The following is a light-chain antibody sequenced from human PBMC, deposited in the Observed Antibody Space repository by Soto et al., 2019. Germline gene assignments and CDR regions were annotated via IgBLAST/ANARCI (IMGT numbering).Light chain of an antibody. CDR2: GAS. V-gene: IGKV3-20*01. CDR1: QRISSMY. CDR3: QQYGSSGT. J-gene: IGKJ1*01. Sequence: IMLTQSPGTLSLSPGERATLSCRASQRISSMYLAWYQQKPGRAPRLIIYGASRRATGIPERFSGSGSGTDFTLTISRLEPEDFAVYYCQQYGSSGTFGQGTKVDIK.